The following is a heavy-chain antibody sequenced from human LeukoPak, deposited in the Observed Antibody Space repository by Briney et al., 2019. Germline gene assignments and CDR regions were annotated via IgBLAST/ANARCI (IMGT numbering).Heavy chain of an antibody. CDR3: ARPPYNGGQSLGY. CDR1: GDSISRYY. J-gene: IGHJ4*02. D-gene: IGHD2-8*01. Sequence: PSETLSLTCTVSGDSISRYYWSWIRQPPGKGLVGIGYIYYSGSTIYNPSLKSRVTLSVDTSKSQFSLKLRSVTAADTAVYYCARPPYNGGQSLGYSGQGTLVTVSS. CDR2: IYYSGST. V-gene: IGHV4-59*08.